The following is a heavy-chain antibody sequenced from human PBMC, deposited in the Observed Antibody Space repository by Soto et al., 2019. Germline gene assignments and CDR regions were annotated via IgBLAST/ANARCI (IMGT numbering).Heavy chain of an antibody. D-gene: IGHD3-22*01. CDR3: AREAIIVIAAPEYYFDY. J-gene: IGHJ4*02. CDR2: IYSGGYT. V-gene: IGHV3-66*01. Sequence: GGSLRLSCAASGFDVSNTDMSWVRQAPGKGLEWVSVIYSGGYTNYADSVKGRFIVSRDSPKNTLYLQMDSLRAEDTAVYYCAREAIIVIAAPEYYFDYWGQGTLVTVSS. CDR1: GFDVSNTD.